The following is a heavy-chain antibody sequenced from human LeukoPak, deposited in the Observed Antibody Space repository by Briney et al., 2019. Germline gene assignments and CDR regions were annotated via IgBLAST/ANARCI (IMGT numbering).Heavy chain of an antibody. J-gene: IGHJ4*02. D-gene: IGHD2-2*01. Sequence: ASVNVSCQASGGTFSSYAISWVRQAPGQGLEWMGGIIPIFGTANYAQKFQGRVTITADESTSTAYMELSSLRSEDTAVYYCARDSSSHCSSTSCYGTYYFDYWGQGTLVTVSS. CDR3: ARDSSSHCSSTSCYGTYYFDY. V-gene: IGHV1-69*13. CDR1: GGTFSSYA. CDR2: IIPIFGTA.